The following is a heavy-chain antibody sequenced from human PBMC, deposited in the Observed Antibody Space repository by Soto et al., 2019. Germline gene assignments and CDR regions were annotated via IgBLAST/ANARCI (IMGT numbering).Heavy chain of an antibody. D-gene: IGHD3-22*01. J-gene: IGHJ4*02. V-gene: IGHV1-18*04. CDR3: ARGVYYDSRGYYFFF. Sequence: ASVKVSCKASGYTFRSFGVSWVRQSPGQGPEWLGWISGYNEKTKYAQKVQGRVTMITDTSTNTAYMELRRLRSDDAAVYYCARGVYYDSRGYYFFFWGQGTLVTVSS. CDR2: ISGYNEKT. CDR1: GYTFRSFG.